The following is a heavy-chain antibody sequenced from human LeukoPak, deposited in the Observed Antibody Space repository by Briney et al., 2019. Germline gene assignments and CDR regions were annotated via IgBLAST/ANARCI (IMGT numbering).Heavy chain of an antibody. CDR1: GGSISSSSYY. V-gene: IGHV4-39*01. D-gene: IGHD6-19*01. J-gene: IGHJ4*02. CDR2: IYYSGST. CDR3: ARHYGPPYSSGWGGYFDY. Sequence: SETLSLTCTVSGGSISSSSYYWGWHRQPPGKGLEGIGSIYYSGSTYYNPSLKSRVTISVDTSKNQFSLKLSSVTAADTAVYYCARHYGPPYSSGWGGYFDYWGQGTLVTVSS.